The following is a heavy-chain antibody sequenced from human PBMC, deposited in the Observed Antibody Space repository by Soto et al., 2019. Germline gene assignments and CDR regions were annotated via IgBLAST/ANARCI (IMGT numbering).Heavy chain of an antibody. CDR2: ISYDGSNK. V-gene: IGHV3-30-3*01. Sequence: GGSLRLSCAASGFTFSSYAMHWIRQAPGKGLEWVAVISYDGSNKYYADSVKGRFTISRDNSKNTLYLQMNSLRAEDTAVDYCAREQITMIVVAYDAFDIWGQGTMVTVSS. D-gene: IGHD3-22*01. CDR3: AREQITMIVVAYDAFDI. J-gene: IGHJ3*02. CDR1: GFTFSSYA.